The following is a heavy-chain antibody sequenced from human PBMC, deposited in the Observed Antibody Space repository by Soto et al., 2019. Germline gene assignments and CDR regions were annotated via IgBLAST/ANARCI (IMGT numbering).Heavy chain of an antibody. CDR1: GYTFTGYY. V-gene: IGHV1-2*04. CDR3: ARARQLVYYYYGMDV. Sequence: QVQLVQSGAEVKKPGASVKVSCKASGYTFTGYYMHWVRQAPGQGLEWMGGINPNSGGTNYAQKFQGWVTMTRDTSISTAYMELSRLRSDDTAVYYCARARQLVYYYYGMDVWGQGTTVTVSS. D-gene: IGHD6-6*01. CDR2: INPNSGGT. J-gene: IGHJ6*02.